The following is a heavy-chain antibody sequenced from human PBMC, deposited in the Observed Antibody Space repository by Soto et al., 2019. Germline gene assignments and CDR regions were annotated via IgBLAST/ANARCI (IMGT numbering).Heavy chain of an antibody. CDR2: ISWKSGSI. V-gene: IGHV3-9*01. Sequence: EVQLVESGGGLVQPGRSLRLSCAASGFTFDDYAMHWVRQAPGKGLEWVSGISWKSGSIGYADSVKGRFTISRDNAKNSLYLQMNSLRAEDTALYYCAKDISSLGDAFDIWGQGTMVTVSS. J-gene: IGHJ3*02. CDR3: AKDISSLGDAFDI. CDR1: GFTFDDYA.